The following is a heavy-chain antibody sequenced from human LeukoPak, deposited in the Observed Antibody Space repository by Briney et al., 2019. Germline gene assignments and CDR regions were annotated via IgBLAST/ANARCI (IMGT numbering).Heavy chain of an antibody. CDR1: GGSFSGYY. D-gene: IGHD4-17*01. Sequence: SSETLSLTRAVYGGSFSGYYWSWIRQPPGKGLEWIGEINHSGSTNYNPSLKSRVTISVDTSKNQFSLKLSSVTAADTAVYYCAREEYGDSNFDYWGQGTLVTVSS. CDR3: AREEYGDSNFDY. V-gene: IGHV4-34*01. J-gene: IGHJ4*02. CDR2: INHSGST.